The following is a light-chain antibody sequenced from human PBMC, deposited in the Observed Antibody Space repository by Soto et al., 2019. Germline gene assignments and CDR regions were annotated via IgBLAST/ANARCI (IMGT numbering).Light chain of an antibody. CDR1: KLGDKY. CDR2: QDS. CDR3: QAWDSRGAV. Sequence: SYELTQPPSVSVSPGQTASITCSGDKLGDKYACWYQQKPGQSPVLVIYQDSKRPSGIPERFSGSNSGNTATLTISGTQAMDEADYYCQAWDSRGAVFGGGTKVTVL. V-gene: IGLV3-1*01. J-gene: IGLJ2*01.